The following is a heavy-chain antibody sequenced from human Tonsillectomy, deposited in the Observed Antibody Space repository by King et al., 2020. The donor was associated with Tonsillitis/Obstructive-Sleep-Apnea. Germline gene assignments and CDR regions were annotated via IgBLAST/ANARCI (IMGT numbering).Heavy chain of an antibody. CDR2: ISYDGSNK. CDR1: GFPFRRSA. CDR3: ARAPDGAFDI. V-gene: IGHV3-30*04. J-gene: IGHJ3*02. D-gene: IGHD5-24*01. Sequence: SVVGVVPPGRSLRLSCAASGFPFRRSALHWVRQAPGKGLEWVAVISYDGSNKYYADSVKGRFTISRDNSKNTLYLQMNSLRAEDTAVYYCARAPDGAFDIWGQGTMVTVSS.